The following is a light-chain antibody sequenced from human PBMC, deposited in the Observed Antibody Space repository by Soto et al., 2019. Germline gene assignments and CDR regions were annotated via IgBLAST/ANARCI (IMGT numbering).Light chain of an antibody. V-gene: IGKV1-5*01. CDR1: QSISSW. CDR2: DAS. J-gene: IGKJ1*01. Sequence: DIQMTQSPPTLSSSIGDRVTITCPASQSISSWLAWYQQKPGKAPNLLIYDASSLHIGVPSRFSGSGSGTEFTLTISSLQPDDFATYYCQQYSNYPWTFGQGTKVDI. CDR3: QQYSNYPWT.